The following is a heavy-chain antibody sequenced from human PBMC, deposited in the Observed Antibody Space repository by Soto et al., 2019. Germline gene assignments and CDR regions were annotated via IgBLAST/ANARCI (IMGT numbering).Heavy chain of an antibody. CDR3: AKEVVVVVITNNWFDP. CDR1: GFTFSSYA. V-gene: IGHV3-23*01. D-gene: IGHD3-22*01. Sequence: GGSLRLSCAASGFTFSSYAMSWVRQAPGKGLEWVSAISGSGGSTYYADSVKGRFTISRDNSKNTRYLQMNSLRAEDTAVYYCAKEVVVVVITNNWFDPWGQGTLVTVSS. J-gene: IGHJ5*02. CDR2: ISGSGGST.